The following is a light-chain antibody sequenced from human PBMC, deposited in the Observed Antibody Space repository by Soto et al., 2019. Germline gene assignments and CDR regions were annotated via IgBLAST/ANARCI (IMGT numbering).Light chain of an antibody. Sequence: SYELTQPPSVSVAPGQTARITCGGNNVGGKSVHWYQQKPGQAPVLVIYKDSDRPARIPARFAGSNSGNTATLTISRAEAGDEADYYCQVWDSSSDHHVFGTGTKLTVL. V-gene: IGLV3-21*02. CDR1: NVGGKS. J-gene: IGLJ1*01. CDR2: KDS. CDR3: QVWDSSSDHHV.